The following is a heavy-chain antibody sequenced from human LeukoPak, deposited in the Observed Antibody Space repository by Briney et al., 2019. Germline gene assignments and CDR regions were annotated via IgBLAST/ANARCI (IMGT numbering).Heavy chain of an antibody. CDR1: EFTFSSYS. Sequence: GGCLRLSCAASEFTFSSYSMNWVRQAPGKGLEWVSSISSGSTYIYYADSVKGRFTISKDNAKNSLYLQMNSLRAEDTAVYYCARGGPHGYYFDYWGQGTLVTVSS. J-gene: IGHJ4*02. CDR2: ISSGSTYI. CDR3: ARGGPHGYYFDY. D-gene: IGHD4-17*01. V-gene: IGHV3-21*01.